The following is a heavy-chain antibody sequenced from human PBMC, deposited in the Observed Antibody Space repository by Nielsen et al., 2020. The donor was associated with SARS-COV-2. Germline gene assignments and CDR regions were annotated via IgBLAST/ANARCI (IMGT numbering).Heavy chain of an antibody. CDR1: GFTFNIYA. CDR3: AKDGVVRGDALDL. D-gene: IGHD3-10*01. CDR2: VSASGGST. Sequence: GVLKISCAASGFTFNIYAMAWVRRAPGRGLQWVTGVSASGGSTYYTDSVKGRFSISRDNSKNTLFLQMHILRVEDTALYYCAKDGVVRGDALDLWGQGTMVTVSS. J-gene: IGHJ3*01. V-gene: IGHV3-23*01.